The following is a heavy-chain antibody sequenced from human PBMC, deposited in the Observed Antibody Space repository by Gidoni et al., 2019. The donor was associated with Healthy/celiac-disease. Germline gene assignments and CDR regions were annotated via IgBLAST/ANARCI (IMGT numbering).Heavy chain of an antibody. J-gene: IGHJ4*02. D-gene: IGHD2-21*02. CDR1: GFTFSSYS. CDR3: ARVEAYCGGDCPSPAGY. V-gene: IGHV3-48*02. CDR2: ISSSSSTI. Sequence: EVQLVESGGGLVQPGGSLRLSCAASGFTFSSYSMNWVRQAPGKGLEWVSYISSSSSTIYYADSVKGRFTISRDNAKNSLYLQMNSLRDEDTAVYYCARVEAYCGGDCPSPAGYWGQGTLVTVSS.